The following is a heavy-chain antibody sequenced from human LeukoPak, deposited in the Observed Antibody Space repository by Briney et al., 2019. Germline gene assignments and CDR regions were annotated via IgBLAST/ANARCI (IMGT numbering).Heavy chain of an antibody. J-gene: IGHJ6*03. CDR3: ARGGDTAMVIPLNYYYYYMDV. V-gene: IGHV3-74*01. Sequence: GGSLRLSCAASGFTFSSYWMHWVRQAPGKGLVWVSRINSDGSSTSYADSVKGRFTISRDNAKNTLYLQMNSLRAEDTAVYHCARGGDTAMVIPLNYYYYYMDVWGKGTTVTVSS. D-gene: IGHD5-18*01. CDR2: INSDGSST. CDR1: GFTFSSYW.